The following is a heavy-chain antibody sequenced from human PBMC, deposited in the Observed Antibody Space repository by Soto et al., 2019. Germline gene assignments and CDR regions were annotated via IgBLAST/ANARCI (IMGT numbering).Heavy chain of an antibody. CDR3: ARAPSKIAADYYYYGMDV. V-gene: IGHV4-34*01. D-gene: IGHD6-25*01. CDR2: INHSGST. J-gene: IGHJ6*02. Sequence: SETLSLTCAVYGGSFSGYYWSWIGQPPGKGLEWIGEINHSGSTNYNPSLKSRVTISVDTSKNQFSLKLSSVTAADTAVYYCARAPSKIAADYYYYGMDVWGQGTTVTVSS. CDR1: GGSFSGYY.